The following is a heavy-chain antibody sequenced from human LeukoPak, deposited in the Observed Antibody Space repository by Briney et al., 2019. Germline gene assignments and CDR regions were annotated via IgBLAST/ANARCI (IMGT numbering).Heavy chain of an antibody. D-gene: IGHD1-26*01. CDR1: GYSFTSYW. Sequence: GESLKISCKGSGYSFTSYWIGLVRQIPGKGLEWMGIIYPGDSDTRYSPSFQGHVTISADKSISTAYLQWSSLKASDTAMYYCARLWILWELSVGSAFDIWGQGTMVTVSS. CDR2: IYPGDSDT. J-gene: IGHJ3*02. CDR3: ARLWILWELSVGSAFDI. V-gene: IGHV5-51*01.